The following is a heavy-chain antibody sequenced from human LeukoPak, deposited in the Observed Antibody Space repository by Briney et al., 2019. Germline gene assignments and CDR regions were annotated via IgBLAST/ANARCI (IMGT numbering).Heavy chain of an antibody. CDR2: IYWNDDK. Sequence: TLSLTCTVSGGSISSGDYYWSWIRQPPGKALEWLALIYWNDDKRYSPSLKSRLTITKDTSKNQVVLTMTNMDPVDTATYYCAHRDSGNYYLDYWGLGTLVSVSS. CDR3: AHRDSGNYYLDY. D-gene: IGHD1-26*01. CDR1: GGSISSGDYY. V-gene: IGHV2-5*01. J-gene: IGHJ4*02.